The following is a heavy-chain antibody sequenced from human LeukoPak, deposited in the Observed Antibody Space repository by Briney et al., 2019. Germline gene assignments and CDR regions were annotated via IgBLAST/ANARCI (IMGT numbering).Heavy chain of an antibody. CDR1: GYTFTSYD. CDR3: AREWDYYGSWGFDP. J-gene: IGHJ5*02. V-gene: IGHV1-8*01. D-gene: IGHD3-10*01. Sequence: ASVKVSCKASGYTFTSYDINWVRQVTGQGLEWMGWMNPNSGNTGYAQKFQGRVTMTRNTSISTAYMELSSLRSEDTAVYCCAREWDYYGSWGFDPWGQGTLVTVSS. CDR2: MNPNSGNT.